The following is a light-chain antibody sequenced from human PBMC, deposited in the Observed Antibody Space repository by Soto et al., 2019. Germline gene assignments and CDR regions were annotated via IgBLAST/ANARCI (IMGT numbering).Light chain of an antibody. V-gene: IGLV2-11*01. CDR3: CSYAGSYIWV. CDR1: SSDVGGYNY. J-gene: IGLJ3*02. CDR2: DVN. Sequence: QSVLTQPRSVSGSPGQPVTISCTGTSSDVGGYNYVSWYQQHPGKAPKLMIYDVNKRPSGVPDRFSGSKSGNTASLTISGLQAEDEADYYCCSYAGSYIWVFGGGTKVTVL.